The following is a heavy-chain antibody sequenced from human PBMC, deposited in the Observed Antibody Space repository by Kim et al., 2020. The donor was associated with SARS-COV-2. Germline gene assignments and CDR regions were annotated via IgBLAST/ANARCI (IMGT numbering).Heavy chain of an antibody. CDR1: GFTFSSYS. V-gene: IGHV3-48*02. CDR3: ARDDSQGGADRYYGMDV. D-gene: IGHD1-26*01. CDR2: ISSSSSTI. J-gene: IGHJ6*02. Sequence: GGSLRLSCAASGFTFSSYSMNWVRQAPGKGLEWVSYISSSSSTIYYADSVKGRFTISRDNAKNSLYLQMNSLRDKDTAVYYCARDDSQGGADRYYGMDVWGQGTTVTVSS.